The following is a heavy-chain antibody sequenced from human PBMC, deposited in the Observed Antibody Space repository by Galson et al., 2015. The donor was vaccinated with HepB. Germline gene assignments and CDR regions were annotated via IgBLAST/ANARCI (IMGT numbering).Heavy chain of an antibody. D-gene: IGHD3-22*01. V-gene: IGHV3-23*01. CDR2: VSGSGVTT. CDR1: GLTFGSYA. Sequence: SLRLSCAASGLTFGSYAMNWVRQAPGKGLEWVSVVSGSGVTTYYADSVKGRFTISRGNSNNTLYLQMDSLRAEDSAVYYCAKGGHTTMILLVTPGFDYWGQGSLVTVSS. CDR3: AKGGHTTMILLVTPGFDY. J-gene: IGHJ4*02.